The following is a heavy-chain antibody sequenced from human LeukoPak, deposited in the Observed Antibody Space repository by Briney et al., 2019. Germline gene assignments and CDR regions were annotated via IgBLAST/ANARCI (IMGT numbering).Heavy chain of an antibody. V-gene: IGHV3-7*01. J-gene: IGHJ4*02. CDR1: GFAFSNYW. CDR3: ARDRWGYSYGGD. Sequence: GGALRLSCAASGFAFSNYWMSWVRQAPGKGLERVANIKQDGSEKFYVDSVKGRFTISRDNAKNSLYLQMNSLRADDTAVYFCARDRWGYSYGGDWGQGTLVTVSS. CDR2: IKQDGSEK. D-gene: IGHD5-18*01.